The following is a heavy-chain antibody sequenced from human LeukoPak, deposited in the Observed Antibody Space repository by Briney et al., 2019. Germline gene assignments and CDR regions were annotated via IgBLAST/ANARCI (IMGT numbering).Heavy chain of an antibody. V-gene: IGHV5-51*01. J-gene: IGHJ3*02. Sequence: GESLKISWKGSGYSFTSYWIGWVRQLPGKGLEWMGIIYPGDSDTRYSPSFQGQVTISADKSISTAYLQWSSLKASDTAMYYCASSSNVLPDAFDIWGQGTMVTVSS. CDR3: ASSSNVLPDAFDI. CDR1: GYSFTSYW. D-gene: IGHD3-10*01. CDR2: IYPGDSDT.